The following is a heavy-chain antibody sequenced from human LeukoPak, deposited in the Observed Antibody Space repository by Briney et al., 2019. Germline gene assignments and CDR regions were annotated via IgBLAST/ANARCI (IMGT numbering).Heavy chain of an antibody. V-gene: IGHV1-3*01. D-gene: IGHD6-13*01. CDR3: AREPSTGVPDGKFSSDYYFDS. J-gene: IGHJ4*02. CDR2: INAGNGNT. Sequence: ASVKVSCKASGYTFNNYAIHRVRQAPGQRLEWMGWINAGNGNTKNSQKFQGRVTITRDTSASTAYMELSSLRSEDTAVYYCAREPSTGVPDGKFSSDYYFDSWGRGTLVTVSS. CDR1: GYTFNNYA.